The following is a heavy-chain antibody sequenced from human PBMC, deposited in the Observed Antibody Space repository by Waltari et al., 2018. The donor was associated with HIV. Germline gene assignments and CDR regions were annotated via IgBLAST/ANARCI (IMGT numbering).Heavy chain of an antibody. Sequence: QVQLQESGPGLVQPSETLSLTCTVSGGPIRCYYWSWIRQPPGKGLEWIGYIYYSGSTNYNPSLKSRVTISVDTSKNQFSLKLTSVTAADTAVYYCARGLEVVAVFGAFDIWGQGTMVTVSS. CDR2: IYYSGST. J-gene: IGHJ3*02. CDR1: GGPIRCYY. V-gene: IGHV4-59*01. D-gene: IGHD2-15*01. CDR3: ARGLEVVAVFGAFDI.